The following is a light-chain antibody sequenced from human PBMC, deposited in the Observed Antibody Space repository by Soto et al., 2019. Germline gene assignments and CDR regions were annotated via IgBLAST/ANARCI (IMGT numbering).Light chain of an antibody. CDR2: AAS. V-gene: IGKV1-9*01. Sequence: IQLTQSPSSLSASVGDRVTITCRASQGISSYLTWYQQKPGKAPKLLIYAASTLHSGVPSRFAGSGSGTDFTLTISSLQPEDFATYYCQQLESYPSTFGGGTKVDIK. J-gene: IGKJ4*01. CDR3: QQLESYPST. CDR1: QGISSY.